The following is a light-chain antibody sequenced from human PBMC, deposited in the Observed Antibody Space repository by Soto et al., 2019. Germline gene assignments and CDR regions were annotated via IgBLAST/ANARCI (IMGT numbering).Light chain of an antibody. V-gene: IGLV3-1*01. CDR2: QDS. Sequence: SYELAQPPSVSASPGQTASITCSGDKLGDKYACWYQQKPGQSPVLVIYQDSQRPSGIPERFSGSNSGNTATLTISGTQAMDEADYYCQAWDSSTVVFGGGTKLTVL. CDR1: KLGDKY. J-gene: IGLJ2*01. CDR3: QAWDSSTVV.